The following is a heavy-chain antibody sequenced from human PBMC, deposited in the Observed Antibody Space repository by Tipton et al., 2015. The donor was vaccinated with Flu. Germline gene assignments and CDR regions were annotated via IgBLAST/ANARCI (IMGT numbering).Heavy chain of an antibody. CDR1: GGSISYYY. J-gene: IGHJ4*02. CDR3: ARDRGWPASLDY. Sequence: TLSLTCSVSGGSISYYYWNWIRQPPGKGLEWIGFSYYSGSTSYNPSLQSRVTISVDTSRNQFSLNLTSVTAADTAVYYCARDRGWPASLDYWGQGTLVTVSS. D-gene: IGHD3-10*01. V-gene: IGHV4-59*01. CDR2: SYYSGST.